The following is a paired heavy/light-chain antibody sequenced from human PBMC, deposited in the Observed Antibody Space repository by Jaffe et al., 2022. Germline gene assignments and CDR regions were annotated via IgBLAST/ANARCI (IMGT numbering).Light chain of an antibody. V-gene: IGLV3-1*01. Sequence: SYELTQPPSVSVSPGQTASITCSGDKLGDKYACWYQQKPGQSPVLVIYQDSKRPSGIPERFSGSNSGNTATLTISGTQAMDEADYYCQAWDSSTAFYVFGTGTKVTVL. J-gene: IGLJ1*01. CDR2: QDS. CDR1: KLGDKY. CDR3: QAWDSSTAFYV.
Heavy chain of an antibody. CDR1: GYTFTGYY. D-gene: IGHD2-21*02. CDR3: ARSLELAYCGGDCYPDAFDI. V-gene: IGHV1-2*02. CDR2: INPNSGGT. Sequence: QVQLVQSGAEVKKPGASVKVSCKASGYTFTGYYMHWVRQAPGQGLEWMGWINPNSGGTNYAQKFQGRVTMTRDTSISTAYMELSRLRSDDTAVYYCARSLELAYCGGDCYPDAFDIWGQGTMVTVSS. J-gene: IGHJ3*02.